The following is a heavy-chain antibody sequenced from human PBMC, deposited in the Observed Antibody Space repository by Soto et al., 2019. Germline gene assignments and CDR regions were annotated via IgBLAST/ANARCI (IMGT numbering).Heavy chain of an antibody. J-gene: IGHJ3*02. D-gene: IGHD3-16*02. V-gene: IGHV4-59*01. Sequence: SETLSLTCTVSGGSISSYYWSWIRQPPGKGLEWIGYIYYSGSTNYNPSPKSRVTISVDTSKNQFSLKLSSVTAADTAVYYCARDDYVWGSYRSHAFDIWGQGTMVTVSS. CDR1: GGSISSYY. CDR3: ARDDYVWGSYRSHAFDI. CDR2: IYYSGST.